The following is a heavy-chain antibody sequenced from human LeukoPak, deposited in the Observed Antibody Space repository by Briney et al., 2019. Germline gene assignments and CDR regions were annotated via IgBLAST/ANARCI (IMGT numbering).Heavy chain of an antibody. V-gene: IGHV4-4*07. CDR3: ARDFYDSVWGIYRAFDY. J-gene: IGHJ4*02. Sequence: SETLSLTCTVSVGSISSYYWTWVRQPPGKGLEWIGRIYTSGSTNYNPSLKSRVTMSVDTSKNMFSLNLSSVTAADTAIYYCARDFYDSVWGIYRAFDYGGQGILVTVPS. CDR1: VGSISSYY. D-gene: IGHD3-16*02. CDR2: IYTSGST.